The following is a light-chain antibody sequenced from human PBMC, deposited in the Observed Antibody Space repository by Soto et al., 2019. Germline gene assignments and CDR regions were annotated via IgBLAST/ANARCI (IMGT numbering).Light chain of an antibody. V-gene: IGKV1-5*01. CDR1: QTISVS. Sequence: IQMTQSPSTLSASVGDTVTITCRASQTISVSLAWYRQKPGKAPNLLIYDASTLQEGVPSRFSGSGSGTEFTLTVTSLQPDDFPTYFCQQYDKYSTFGHGTKVDVK. CDR3: QQYDKYST. J-gene: IGKJ1*01. CDR2: DAS.